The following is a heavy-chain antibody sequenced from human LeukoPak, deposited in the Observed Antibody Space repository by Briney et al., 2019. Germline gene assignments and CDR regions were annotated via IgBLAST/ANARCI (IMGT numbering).Heavy chain of an antibody. CDR3: ARVAVATPSSGFDY. D-gene: IGHD6-19*01. CDR1: GYTFTGYY. J-gene: IGHJ4*02. V-gene: IGHV1-2*06. CDR2: INPNSGGT. Sequence: ASVKVSCKASGYTFTGYYMHWVRQAPGQGLEWMGRINPNSGGTNYAQKFQGGVTMTRDTSISTAYMELSRLRSDDTAVYYCARVAVATPSSGFDYWGQGTLVTVSS.